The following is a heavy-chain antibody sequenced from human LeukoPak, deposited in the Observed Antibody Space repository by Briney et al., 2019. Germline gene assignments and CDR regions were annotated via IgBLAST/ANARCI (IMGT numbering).Heavy chain of an antibody. D-gene: IGHD1-26*01. V-gene: IGHV3-23*01. J-gene: IGHJ4*02. Sequence: GGSLRLSCVASGFTFEKYVMNWVRQAPGKGLEWLSTIYGSGVSISYADSVKGRFTISRDNSNNTLYLQMNSLRAEDTAIYFCAKDLGWELPAEAYWGQGILVTVSS. CDR2: IYGSGVSI. CDR1: GFTFEKYV. CDR3: AKDLGWELPAEAY.